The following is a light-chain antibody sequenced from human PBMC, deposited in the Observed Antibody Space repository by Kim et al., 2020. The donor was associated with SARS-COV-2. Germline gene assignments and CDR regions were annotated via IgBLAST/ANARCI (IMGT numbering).Light chain of an antibody. CDR2: AAR. Sequence: ASVGDGVTITCRASQGISNYLAWYQQKPGEAPKLLIYAARTLQFGVSTRFSGSGSGTEFTLTISDLQPEDVATYYCQKYDTAPWTFGHGTKVDIK. V-gene: IGKV1-27*01. J-gene: IGKJ1*01. CDR1: QGISNY. CDR3: QKYDTAPWT.